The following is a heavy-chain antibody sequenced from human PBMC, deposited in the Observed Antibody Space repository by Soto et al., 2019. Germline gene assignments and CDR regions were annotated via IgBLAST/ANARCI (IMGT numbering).Heavy chain of an antibody. Sequence: GSTGLSRASCRLSVCSTVVCWFRKAKGKGLEWVSVIYSGGSTYYADSVKGRFTISRHNSKNTLYLQMNSLRAEDTAVYYCARDGLDSSSSYYSYYMDVWGKGTTVTVSS. CDR2: IYSGGST. J-gene: IGHJ6*03. CDR1: RLSVCSTV. CDR3: ARDGLDSSSSYYSYYMDV. V-gene: IGHV3-53*04. D-gene: IGHD6-6*01.